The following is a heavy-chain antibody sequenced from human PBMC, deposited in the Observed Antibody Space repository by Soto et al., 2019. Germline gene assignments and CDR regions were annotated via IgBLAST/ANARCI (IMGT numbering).Heavy chain of an antibody. CDR1: GGTFSSYW. CDR3: ARSPVAAPRWFDP. D-gene: IGHD6-19*01. CDR2: IKQDGSEK. Sequence: GGSLRLSSAASGGTFSSYWMSWVRQAPGKGLEWVANIKQDGSEKYYVDSVKGRFTISRDNAKNSLYLQMNSLRAEDTAVYYCARSPVAAPRWFDPWGQGTLVTVSS. V-gene: IGHV3-7*01. J-gene: IGHJ5*02.